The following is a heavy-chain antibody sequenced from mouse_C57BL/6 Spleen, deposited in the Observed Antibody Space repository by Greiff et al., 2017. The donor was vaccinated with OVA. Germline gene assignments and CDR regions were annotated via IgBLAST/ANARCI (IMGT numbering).Heavy chain of an antibody. CDR3: ARPYDYDGAWFAY. J-gene: IGHJ3*01. Sequence: VQLQQSGAELVKPGASVKMSCKASGYTFTTYPIEWMKQNHGKSLEWIGNFHPYNDDTKYNEKFKGKATLTVEKSSSTVYLELSRLTSDDSAVYDCARPYDYDGAWFAYWGQGTLVTVSA. CDR1: GYTFTTYP. V-gene: IGHV1-47*01. CDR2: FHPYNDDT. D-gene: IGHD2-4*01.